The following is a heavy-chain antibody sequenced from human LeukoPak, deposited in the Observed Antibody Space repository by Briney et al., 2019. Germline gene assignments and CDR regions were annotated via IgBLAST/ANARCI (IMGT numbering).Heavy chain of an antibody. V-gene: IGHV3-66*02. Sequence: GGSLRLSCAASGFTVSSNYMSWVRQAPGKGLQWVSVIYSGGSTYYADSVKGRFTISRDNSKNTLYLQMNSLRAEDTAVYYCAREYYDFWSGSFQHWGQGTLVTVSS. CDR3: AREYYDFWSGSFQH. D-gene: IGHD3-3*01. CDR2: IYSGGST. J-gene: IGHJ1*01. CDR1: GFTVSSNY.